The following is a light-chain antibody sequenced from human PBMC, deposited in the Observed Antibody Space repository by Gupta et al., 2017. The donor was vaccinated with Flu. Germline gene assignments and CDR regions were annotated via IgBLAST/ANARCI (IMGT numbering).Light chain of an antibody. V-gene: IGKV3-20*01. J-gene: IGKJ2*01. Sequence: GTLYLSPVMTSTLSCSPMQSISNNYLAWSLQKPGQTPRLLIYCGSSRATGVPDRFRGSGSGTDFTLNISRVEPKDFGVYYCIQSGSSPETFGHGTRLEIK. CDR1: QSISNNY. CDR3: IQSGSSPET. CDR2: CGS.